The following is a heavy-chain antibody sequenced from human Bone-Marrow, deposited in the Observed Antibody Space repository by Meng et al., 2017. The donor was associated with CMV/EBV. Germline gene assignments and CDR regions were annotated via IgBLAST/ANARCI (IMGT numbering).Heavy chain of an antibody. CDR2: INHSGST. D-gene: IGHD1-26*01. V-gene: IGHV4-34*01. Sequence: SETLSLTCAVHGGSFSGYYWSWIRQPPGKGLEWIGEINHSGSTNYNPSLKSRVTISVDTSKNQFSLKLSSVTAADTAVYYCARHRYSGSYSGAFDIWGQGTMVTVSS. CDR1: GGSFSGYY. J-gene: IGHJ3*02. CDR3: ARHRYSGSYSGAFDI.